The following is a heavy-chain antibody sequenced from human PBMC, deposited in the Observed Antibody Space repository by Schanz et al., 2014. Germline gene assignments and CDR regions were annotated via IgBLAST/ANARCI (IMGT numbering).Heavy chain of an antibody. D-gene: IGHD4-17*01. J-gene: IGHJ5*02. CDR2: IIPILGIA. CDR1: GYTFTSYG. V-gene: IGHV1-69*04. CDR3: ATLDYADSVS. Sequence: QVQLVQSGAEVKKPGASVKVSCKASGYTFTSYGISWVRQAPGQGLEWMGRIIPILGIANYAQKFQGRVTITADKSTTTAYMELNSLNSDDTAVYYCATLDYADSVSWGQGTLVTVSS.